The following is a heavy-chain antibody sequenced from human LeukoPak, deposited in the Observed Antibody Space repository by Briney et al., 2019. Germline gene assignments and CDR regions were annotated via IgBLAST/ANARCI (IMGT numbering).Heavy chain of an antibody. J-gene: IGHJ3*02. CDR1: GFTFSSYT. CDR3: ARDPTSSWETAFDI. D-gene: IGHD1-26*01. V-gene: IGHV3-21*01. Sequence: GGSLRLSCAASGFTFSSYTMNWVRQAPGKGLEWVSSISSSYSYVYYADSVKGRFTISRDDAKNSLYLQMNSLRAEDTAVYYCARDPTSSWETAFDIWGQGTMVIVSS. CDR2: ISSSYSYV.